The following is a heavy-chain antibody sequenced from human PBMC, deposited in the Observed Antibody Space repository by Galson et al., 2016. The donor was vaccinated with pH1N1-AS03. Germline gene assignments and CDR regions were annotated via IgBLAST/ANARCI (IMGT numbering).Heavy chain of an antibody. V-gene: IGHV3-21*01. Sequence: SLRLSCAASGFTFSSYSITWVRQAPGKGLEWVSFIRNSGSYTSYGDSVKGRFTVSRDNAKNSLYLQMNSLRAEDTAVYYCARGNYYDVDLKEYYFDYWGQVTLVTVSS. J-gene: IGHJ4*02. D-gene: IGHD3-22*01. CDR3: ARGNYYDVDLKEYYFDY. CDR2: IRNSGSYT. CDR1: GFTFSSYS.